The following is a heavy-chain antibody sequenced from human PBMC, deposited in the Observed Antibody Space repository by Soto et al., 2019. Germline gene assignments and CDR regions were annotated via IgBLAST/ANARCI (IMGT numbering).Heavy chain of an antibody. J-gene: IGHJ4*02. V-gene: IGHV3-21*01. CDR1: GFTFSSYS. Sequence: GGSLRLSCAASGFTFSSYSMNWVRQAPGKGLEWVSSISSSSSCIYYADSVKGRFTISRDNAKNSLYLQMNSLRAEDTAVYYCARDQPGYSYGYGLGYWGQGTLVTVSS. CDR3: ARDQPGYSYGYGLGY. CDR2: ISSSSSCI. D-gene: IGHD5-18*01.